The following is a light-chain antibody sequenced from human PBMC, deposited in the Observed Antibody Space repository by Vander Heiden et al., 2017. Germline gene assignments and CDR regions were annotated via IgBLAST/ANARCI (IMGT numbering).Light chain of an antibody. J-gene: IGLJ2*01. V-gene: IGLV3-21*04. Sequence: SYVPTQPPSVSVAPGETATITCGGNNIGSKSVHWNQQKPGQAPTLVIYFDRDRPSGIPERFSGSNSGNTATLTISRVEAGDEADYYCQVWDSSSHHVVFGGGTKLTVL. CDR2: FDR. CDR1: NIGSKS. CDR3: QVWDSSSHHVV.